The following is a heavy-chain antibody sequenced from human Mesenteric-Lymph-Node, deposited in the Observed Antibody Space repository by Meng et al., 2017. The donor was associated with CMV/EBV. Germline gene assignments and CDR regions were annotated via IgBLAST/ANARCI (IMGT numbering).Heavy chain of an antibody. CDR2: IIPIFGTA. V-gene: IGHV1-69*05. J-gene: IGHJ3*02. CDR3: RYFDWLLSPRGYAFDI. CDR1: GYTFTSYG. Sequence: SVKVSCKASGYTFTSYGISWVRQAPGQGLEWMGGIIPIFGTANYAQKFQGRVTITTDESTSTAYMELSSLRSEDTAVYYCRYFDWLLSPRGYAFDIWGQGTMVTVSS. D-gene: IGHD3-9*01.